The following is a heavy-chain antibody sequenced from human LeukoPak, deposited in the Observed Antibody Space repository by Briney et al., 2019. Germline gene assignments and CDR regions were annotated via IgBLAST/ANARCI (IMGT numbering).Heavy chain of an antibody. J-gene: IGHJ4*02. V-gene: IGHV3-74*01. Sequence: GSLRLSCAASGFTFSSYWMYWVRQAPGKGLVWVSRINSDGSSTSYADSVKGRFTISRDNAKNILYLQMNSLRVEDTAVYYCTRDLGGATWGEWNYWGQGTLVTVSS. D-gene: IGHD1-26*01. CDR2: INSDGSST. CDR3: TRDLGGATWGEWNY. CDR1: GFTFSSYW.